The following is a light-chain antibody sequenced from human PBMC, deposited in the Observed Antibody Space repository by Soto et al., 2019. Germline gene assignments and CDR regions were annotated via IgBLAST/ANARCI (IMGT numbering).Light chain of an antibody. Sequence: AIPVTQSPSSLSASVGDRVTITCRASQGIRNQLSWYQQRPGKAPKFLIFAASNLQSEVPSRFSGSGYGTDFTLTISSLQPEDFGTYYCLQDDNYPLTFGGGTKVEIK. CDR3: LQDDNYPLT. V-gene: IGKV1-6*01. CDR2: AAS. J-gene: IGKJ4*01. CDR1: QGIRNQ.